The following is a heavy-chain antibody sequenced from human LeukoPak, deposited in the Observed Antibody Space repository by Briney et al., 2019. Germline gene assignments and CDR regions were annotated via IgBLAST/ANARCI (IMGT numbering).Heavy chain of an antibody. J-gene: IGHJ4*02. CDR1: GGTFSSYA. CDR2: IIPIFGTA. V-gene: IGHV1-69*05. CDR3: ASRGYSGYEKTTVY. Sequence: GSSVKVSCKASGGTFSSYAISWVRQAPGQGLEWMGRIIPIFGTANYAQKFQGRVTITTDESTSTAYKELSSLRSEDTAVYYCASRGYSGYEKTTVYWGQGTLVTVSS. D-gene: IGHD5-12*01.